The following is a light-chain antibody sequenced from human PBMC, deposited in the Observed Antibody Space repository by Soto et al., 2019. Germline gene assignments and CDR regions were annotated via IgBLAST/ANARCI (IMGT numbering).Light chain of an antibody. CDR1: QSISGY. CDR3: QQSYSTLRT. CDR2: DAT. V-gene: IGKV1-39*01. J-gene: IGKJ1*01. Sequence: DIQMTQSPPSLPASVGDRVTITCRASQSISGYLNWYQQKPGKAPKLLIYDATNLQSGVPSRFSGSGSGTDFTLTISSLQPEDFATYYCQQSYSTLRTFGQGTKVEIK.